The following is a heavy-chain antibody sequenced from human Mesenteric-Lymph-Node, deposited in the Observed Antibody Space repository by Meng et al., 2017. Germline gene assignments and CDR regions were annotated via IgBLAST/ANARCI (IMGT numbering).Heavy chain of an antibody. J-gene: IGHJ4*02. CDR3: ARADKVRFDY. CDR2: IYHSGST. Sequence: PPPESAPRVVSPSATRASPCAFAGGYMRSTNWWSWVRQPPGKGLEWIGEIYHSGSTNYNPSLKSRVSISVDKSKNQFSLKLSSVTAADTAVYYCARADKVRFDYWGQGTLVTVSS. CDR1: GGYMRSTNW. V-gene: IGHV4-4*02.